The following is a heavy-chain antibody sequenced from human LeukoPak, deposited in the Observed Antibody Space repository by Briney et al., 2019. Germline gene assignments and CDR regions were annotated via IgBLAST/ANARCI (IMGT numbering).Heavy chain of an antibody. Sequence: ASVKVSCKASGYTFTGYYMHWVRQAPGQGLEWMGWINPNSGGTNYAQKFQGSVTMTRDKSIRTAYMELSRLTSDDTAVYYCARNIWFGESVDAFDIWGQGTMVTVSS. V-gene: IGHV1-2*02. CDR3: ARNIWFGESVDAFDI. CDR1: GYTFTGYY. CDR2: INPNSGGT. D-gene: IGHD3-10*01. J-gene: IGHJ3*02.